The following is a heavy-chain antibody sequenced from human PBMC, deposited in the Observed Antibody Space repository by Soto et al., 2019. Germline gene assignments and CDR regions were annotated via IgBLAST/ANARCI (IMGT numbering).Heavy chain of an antibody. Sequence: QVQLVQSGAEVKKPGASVKVSCKASGYTFTSYGISWVRQAPGQGLEWMGWISAYNGNTNYAQKLQGRVTMTTDTATSTAYMELRSLRSDDTAVYYCARDIHPKTFGGVTIDYWGQGTLVTVSS. V-gene: IGHV1-18*01. D-gene: IGHD3-16*01. CDR2: ISAYNGNT. J-gene: IGHJ4*02. CDR3: ARDIHPKTFGGVTIDY. CDR1: GYTFTSYG.